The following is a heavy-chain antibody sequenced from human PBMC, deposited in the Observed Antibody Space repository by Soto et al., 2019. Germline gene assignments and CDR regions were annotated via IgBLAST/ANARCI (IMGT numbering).Heavy chain of an antibody. CDR2: ISGSGDST. Sequence: EVQLLESGGGLVQPGGSLRLPCAASGFTFSSYARRWVRQAPVKGLEWLSAISGSGDSTYYADSVKGRFTISRDNSKNTLYLQMNSLRAEDTAVYYCARRGSGSYYDYWGQGTLVTVSS. CDR1: GFTFSSYA. J-gene: IGHJ4*02. D-gene: IGHD1-26*01. V-gene: IGHV3-23*01. CDR3: ARRGSGSYYDY.